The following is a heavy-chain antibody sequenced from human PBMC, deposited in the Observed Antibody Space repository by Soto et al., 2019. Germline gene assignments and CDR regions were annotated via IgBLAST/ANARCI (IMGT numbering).Heavy chain of an antibody. J-gene: IGHJ4*02. CDR3: ARGVRYFDWLLPFYLDY. V-gene: IGHV4-39*01. CDR2: IYYSGNT. D-gene: IGHD3-9*01. CDR1: GGSISSSSYY. Sequence: SETLSLTCTVSGGSISSSSYYWGWIRQPPGKGLEWIGSIYYSGNTYYNPSLKSRVTISVDTAKNQFSLKLSSVTAADTAVYYCARGVRYFDWLLPFYLDYWGQGTPVTVSS.